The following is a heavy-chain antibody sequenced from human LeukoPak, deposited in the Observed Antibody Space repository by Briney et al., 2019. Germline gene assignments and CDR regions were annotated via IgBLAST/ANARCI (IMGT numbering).Heavy chain of an antibody. D-gene: IGHD3-22*01. CDR2: IYTSGST. J-gene: IGHJ4*02. CDR3: ARDDDSSGYYYFDY. CDR1: GDSISSYY. Sequence: SETLSLTCTVSGDSISSYYWSWIRQPAGKGLEWIGRIYTSGSTNYNPSLKSRVTMSVDTSKNQFSLKLSSVTAADTAVYYCARDDDSSGYYYFDYWGQGTLVTVSS. V-gene: IGHV4-4*07.